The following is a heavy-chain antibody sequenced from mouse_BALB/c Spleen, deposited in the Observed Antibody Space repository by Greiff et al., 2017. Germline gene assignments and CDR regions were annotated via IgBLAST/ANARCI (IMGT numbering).Heavy chain of an antibody. J-gene: IGHJ4*01. Sequence: QVQLKESGAELVRPGTSVKVSCKASGYAFTNYLIEWVKQRPGQGLEWIGVINPGSGGTNYNEKFKGKATLTAEKSSSTAYMQLSSLTSDDSAVYFCARGNYRSLYYAMDYWGQGTSVTVSS. CDR1: GYAFTNYL. CDR3: ARGNYRSLYYAMDY. V-gene: IGHV1-54*01. D-gene: IGHD2-14*01. CDR2: INPGSGGT.